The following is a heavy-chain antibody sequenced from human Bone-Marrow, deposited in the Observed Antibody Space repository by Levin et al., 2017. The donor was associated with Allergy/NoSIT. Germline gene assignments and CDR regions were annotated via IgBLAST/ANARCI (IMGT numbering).Heavy chain of an antibody. D-gene: IGHD3-3*01. V-gene: IGHV3-30*18. CDR3: AKSWGGYGYDYGMDV. CDR1: GFTFNIYG. Sequence: LSLTCAASGFTFNIYGMHWVRQAPGKGLEWVALISYDESKKNYVDSVKGRFTISRDISKSTLYLHLNSLRAEDTAVYYCAKSWGGYGYDYGMDVWGQGTTVTVS. J-gene: IGHJ6*02. CDR2: ISYDESKK.